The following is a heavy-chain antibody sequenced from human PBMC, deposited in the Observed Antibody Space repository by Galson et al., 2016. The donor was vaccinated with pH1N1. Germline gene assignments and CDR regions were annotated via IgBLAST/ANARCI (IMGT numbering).Heavy chain of an antibody. CDR2: ISPMFDTT. Sequence: SVKVSCKASGGTFSNSAISWVRQAPGQGLEWMGGISPMFDTTTYAQKFQGRVTITADRLTTTLYMNLSSLGFDDTAVYYCARGFRGGYNYALFDHWGQGSLVIVSS. J-gene: IGHJ4*02. CDR1: GGTFSNSA. CDR3: ARGFRGGYNYALFDH. D-gene: IGHD5-18*01. V-gene: IGHV1-69*06.